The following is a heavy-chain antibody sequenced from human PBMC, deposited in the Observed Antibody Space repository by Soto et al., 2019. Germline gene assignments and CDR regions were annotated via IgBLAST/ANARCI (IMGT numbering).Heavy chain of an antibody. CDR1: GVSISSYY. V-gene: IGHV4-59*08. CDR3: ASHARGIAAAEVDY. CDR2: IYYSGST. D-gene: IGHD6-25*01. Sequence: SETLSLSCTVSGVSISSYYWSWIRQPPGKGLEWIGYIYYSGSTNYNPSLKSRVTISVDTSKNQFSLKLSSVTAADTAVYYCASHARGIAAAEVDYWGQGTLVTVSS. J-gene: IGHJ4*02.